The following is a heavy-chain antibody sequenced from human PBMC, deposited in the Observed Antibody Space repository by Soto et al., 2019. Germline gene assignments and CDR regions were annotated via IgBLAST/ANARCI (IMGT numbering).Heavy chain of an antibody. V-gene: IGHV4-59*01. CDR3: ARTYGGKGYYFDY. CDR2: IYYSGST. J-gene: IGHJ4*02. Sequence: TLSLTCTVSGGSISSYYWSWIRQPPGKGLEWIGYIYYSGSTNYNPSLKSRVTISVDTSKNQFSLKLSSVTAADTAVYYCARTYGGKGYYFDYWGQGTLVTVSS. CDR1: GGSISSYY. D-gene: IGHD4-17*01.